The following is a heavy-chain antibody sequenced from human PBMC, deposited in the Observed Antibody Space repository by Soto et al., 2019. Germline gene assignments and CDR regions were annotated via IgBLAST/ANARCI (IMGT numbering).Heavy chain of an antibody. CDR2: ISYDGSDK. V-gene: IGHV3-30-3*01. CDR3: ARERWVNYGSGSYLPRGFDY. D-gene: IGHD3-10*01. J-gene: IGHJ4*02. CDR1: GFTFSNYA. Sequence: QVQLVESGGGVVQPGRSLGLSCAASGFTFSNYAMNWVRQAPGKGLEWVALISYDGSDKYYADSVKGRFTISRDNFKKTLYLQMNSLRAEDTAVFYCARERWVNYGSGSYLPRGFDYWGQGTLVTVSS.